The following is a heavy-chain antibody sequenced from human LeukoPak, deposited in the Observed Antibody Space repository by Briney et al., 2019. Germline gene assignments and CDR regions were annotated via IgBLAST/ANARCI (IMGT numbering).Heavy chain of an antibody. CDR1: GFTFSSYS. CDR3: ARDDYGDDAGFDY. J-gene: IGHJ4*02. CDR2: ISSSSSYI. Sequence: GGSLRLSCAASGFTFSSYSMNWVRQAPEKGLEWVSSISSSSSYIYYEHSVKGRFTISRDNAKNSLYLQLTCLRAEDTAVYYCARDDYGDDAGFDYWGQGTLVTVSS. D-gene: IGHD4-17*01. V-gene: IGHV3-21*01.